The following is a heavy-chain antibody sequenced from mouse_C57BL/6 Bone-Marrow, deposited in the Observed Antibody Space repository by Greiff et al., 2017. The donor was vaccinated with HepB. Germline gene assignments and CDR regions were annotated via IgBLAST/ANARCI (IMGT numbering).Heavy chain of an antibody. CDR1: GFPITSGYY. D-gene: IGHD1-1*01. V-gene: IGHV12-3*01. CDR2: ITHSGET. CDR3: AGDRDGSSPFAY. J-gene: IGHJ3*01. Sequence: QVQLVESGPGLVKPSQSLFLTCSITGFPITSGYYWIWIRQSPGKPLEWMGYITHSGETFYNPSLQSPISITRETSKNQFFLQLNSVTTEDTAMYYCAGDRDGSSPFAYWGQGTLVTVSA.